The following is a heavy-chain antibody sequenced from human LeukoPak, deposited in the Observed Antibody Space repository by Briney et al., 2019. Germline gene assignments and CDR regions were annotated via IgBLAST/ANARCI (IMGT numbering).Heavy chain of an antibody. CDR2: ISYDGSNK. J-gene: IGHJ4*02. Sequence: PGGSLRLSCAASGFTFSSYGMHWVRQAPGKGLEWVAVISYDGSNKYYADSVKGRFTISGDNSKNTLYLQMNSLRAEDTAVYYCARKTDIVATIDYWGQGTLVTVSS. CDR1: GFTFSSYG. CDR3: ARKTDIVATIDY. V-gene: IGHV3-30*03. D-gene: IGHD5-12*01.